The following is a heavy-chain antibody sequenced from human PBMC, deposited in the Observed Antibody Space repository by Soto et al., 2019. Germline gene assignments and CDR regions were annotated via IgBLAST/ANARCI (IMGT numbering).Heavy chain of an antibody. D-gene: IGHD2-8*02. CDR1: DYTFINHG. CDR3: ASDAITTPGAQGFDP. J-gene: IGHJ5*02. CDR2: ISAYNGNT. V-gene: IGHV1-18*01. Sequence: ASVKVSCKAYDYTFINHGISWVRQAPGQGLEWMGWISAYNGNTNYAQKLQDRVTMTTDASASTAYMELRSLRSDDTAVYYCASDAITTPGAQGFDPSGQGTLVTVSS.